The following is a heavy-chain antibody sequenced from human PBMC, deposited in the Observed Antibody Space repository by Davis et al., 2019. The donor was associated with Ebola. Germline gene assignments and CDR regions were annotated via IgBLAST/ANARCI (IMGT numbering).Heavy chain of an antibody. Sequence: PGGSLRLSCAASGFTFSSYSMNWVRQAPGKGLEWVSSISSSSSYIYYADSVKGRFTISRDNAKNSLYLQMNSLRAEDTAVYYCARDFRRLQNWGGHFDYWGQGTLVTVSS. D-gene: IGHD7-27*01. CDR1: GFTFSSYS. CDR3: ARDFRRLQNWGGHFDY. V-gene: IGHV3-21*01. J-gene: IGHJ4*02. CDR2: ISSSSSYI.